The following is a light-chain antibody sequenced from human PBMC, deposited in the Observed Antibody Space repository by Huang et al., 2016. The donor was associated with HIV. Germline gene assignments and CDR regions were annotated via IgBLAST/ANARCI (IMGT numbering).Light chain of an antibody. CDR2: SAS. J-gene: IGKJ4*01. CDR3: QQSYSTPLT. Sequence: DIQMTQSPSSLSASPGDRVTITCRASQTINSYLNWYQQKPGKAPKLLIYSASSLQTGVPSRFSGSGSGIDFTLTISSLQPEDFATYYCQQSYSTPLTFGGGTKVEIQ. V-gene: IGKV1-39*01. CDR1: QTINSY.